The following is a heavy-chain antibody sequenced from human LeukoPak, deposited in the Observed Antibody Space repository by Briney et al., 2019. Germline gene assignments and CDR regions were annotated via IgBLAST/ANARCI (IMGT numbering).Heavy chain of an antibody. V-gene: IGHV3-23*01. Sequence: GVSVRLSCAASGFIFSNYAVSWVRQARGKGLDWVSAISPTSGTTFYADSVKGRFTISRDNSKNTVYLQMNSLRAEDTAVYYCANLVRSSSRDYWGQGTLVTVSS. D-gene: IGHD6-6*01. J-gene: IGHJ4*02. CDR1: GFIFSNYA. CDR2: ISPTSGTT. CDR3: ANLVRSSSRDY.